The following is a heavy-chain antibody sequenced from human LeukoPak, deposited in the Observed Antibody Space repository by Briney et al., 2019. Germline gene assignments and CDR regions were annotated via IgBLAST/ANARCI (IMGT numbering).Heavy chain of an antibody. Sequence: HPGGSLRLSCAASGFTFSSYAMSWVRQAPGKGLEWVGFITSKAYGGTTEYAASVKGRFTISRNDSKSIAYLQMNSLKTEDTAVYYCTQVRSGASGYWGQGTLVTVSS. CDR2: ITSKAYGGTT. CDR1: GFTFSSYA. CDR3: TQVRSGASGY. D-gene: IGHD3-10*01. J-gene: IGHJ4*02. V-gene: IGHV3-49*04.